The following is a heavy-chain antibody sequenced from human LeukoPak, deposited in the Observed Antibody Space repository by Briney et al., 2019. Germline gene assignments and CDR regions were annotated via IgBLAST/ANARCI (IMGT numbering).Heavy chain of an antibody. Sequence: GGSLRLSCAAAGVTFSRNLMTLVRQAPGKGLEWVANIYQDGSEKYYVDSVRGRFTISRDNAKNTLYLQMNSLRAEDTAVYFCASERPSSSWYDYWGQGTLVTVSS. J-gene: IGHJ4*02. D-gene: IGHD6-13*01. CDR1: GVTFSRNL. V-gene: IGHV3-7*01. CDR2: IYQDGSEK. CDR3: ASERPSSSWYDY.